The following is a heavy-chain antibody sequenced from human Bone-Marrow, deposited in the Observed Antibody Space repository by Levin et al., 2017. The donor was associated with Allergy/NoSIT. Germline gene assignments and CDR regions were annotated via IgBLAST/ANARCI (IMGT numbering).Heavy chain of an antibody. Sequence: SSETLSLTCTVSGGSISSGDYYWNWIRQHPGKGLEWMGYIYYSGSTYYNPSLKSRSTISIDTSKNQFSLKLTSVTAADTAVYYCARGPVVVTTIPYIWGQGTLVTVSS. CDR1: GGSISSGDYY. CDR2: IYYSGST. V-gene: IGHV4-31*03. CDR3: ARGPVVVTTIPYI. J-gene: IGHJ4*02. D-gene: IGHD2-21*02.